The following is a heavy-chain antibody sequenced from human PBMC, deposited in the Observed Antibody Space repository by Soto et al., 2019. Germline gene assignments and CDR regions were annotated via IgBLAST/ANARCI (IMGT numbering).Heavy chain of an antibody. J-gene: IGHJ6*02. Sequence: QVQLVQSGAEVKKPGASVKVSCKASEYTFTSYDINWVRQATGQGLEWMGWMNPNSGNTGYAQKFQGRVTMTRNTXXSKAYMELSSLRSEDTAVYYCARGLYPSSSYGMDVWGQGTTVTVSS. D-gene: IGHD6-13*01. CDR2: MNPNSGNT. V-gene: IGHV1-8*01. CDR1: EYTFTSYD. CDR3: ARGLYPSSSYGMDV.